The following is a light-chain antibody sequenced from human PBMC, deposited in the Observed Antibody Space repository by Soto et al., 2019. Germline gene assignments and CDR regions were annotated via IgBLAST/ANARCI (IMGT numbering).Light chain of an antibody. CDR2: GAS. CDR1: QSVSSN. V-gene: IGKV3-15*01. CDR3: QQYSDWPRT. Sequence: EIVMTQSPATLSVSPGERATLSCRASQSVSSNLAWYQQRPGQAPRLLIYGASTRATGFPDRFSGSVSGTEFTRTISGLQSEDFAVYYCQQYSDWPRTFGQGTKVEIK. J-gene: IGKJ1*01.